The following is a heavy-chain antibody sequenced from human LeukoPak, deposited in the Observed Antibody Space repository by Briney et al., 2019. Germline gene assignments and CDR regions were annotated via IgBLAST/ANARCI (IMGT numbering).Heavy chain of an antibody. CDR2: IRFDGNNK. J-gene: IGHJ4*02. V-gene: IGHV3-30*02. CDR1: RFTFSTYG. Sequence: GGSLRLSCAASRFTFSTYGMHWVRQAPGKGLEWVAFIRFDGNNKYYADSVKGRFTISRDNSRNTLFLQMTSLRAEDTAVYYCARGQYYNILTGFRSRFLGFDSWGQGTLVIVSS. D-gene: IGHD3-9*01. CDR3: ARGQYYNILTGFRSRFLGFDS.